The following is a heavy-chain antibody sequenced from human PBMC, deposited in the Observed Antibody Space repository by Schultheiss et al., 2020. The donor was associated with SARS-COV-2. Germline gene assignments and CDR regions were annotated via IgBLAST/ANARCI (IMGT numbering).Heavy chain of an antibody. CDR2: INHSGST. V-gene: IGHV4-34*01. CDR1: GGSISSYY. Sequence: SQTLSLTCTVSGGSISSYYWSWIRQPAGKGLEWIGEINHSGSTNYNPSLKSRVTISVDTSKNQFSLKLSSVTAADTAVYYCARGPVAGGFDYWGQGTLVTVSS. D-gene: IGHD6-19*01. CDR3: ARGPVAGGFDY. J-gene: IGHJ4*02.